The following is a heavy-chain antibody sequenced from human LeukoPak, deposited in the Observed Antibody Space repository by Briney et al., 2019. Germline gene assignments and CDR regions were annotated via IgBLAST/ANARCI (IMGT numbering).Heavy chain of an antibody. CDR2: INHSGST. Sequence: SETLSLTCAVYGGSFSGYYWSWIRQPPGKGLEWIGEINHSGSTNYNPSLKSRVTISVDTSKNQFSLKQRSVTAADTAVYYCARAGYCSGGSCYSPPQFDYWGQGTLVTVSS. CDR3: ARAGYCSGGSCYSPPQFDY. CDR1: GGSFSGYY. J-gene: IGHJ4*02. D-gene: IGHD2-15*01. V-gene: IGHV4-34*01.